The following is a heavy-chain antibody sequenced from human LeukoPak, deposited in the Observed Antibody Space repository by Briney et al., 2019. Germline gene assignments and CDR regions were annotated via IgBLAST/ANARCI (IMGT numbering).Heavy chain of an antibody. V-gene: IGHV4-59*08. J-gene: IGHJ3*02. D-gene: IGHD3-22*01. CDR3: ARHAYYYDRSGSYEAFDI. CDR2: MYYSGST. CDR1: GCSISSYY. Sequence: SETLSLTCTVSGCSISSYYWSWIRQPPGKGLEWIGSMYYSGSTNYKPSLKSRVTISVDTSKNQFSLKLSSVTAADTAVYYCARHAYYYDRSGSYEAFDIWGQGTMVTVSS.